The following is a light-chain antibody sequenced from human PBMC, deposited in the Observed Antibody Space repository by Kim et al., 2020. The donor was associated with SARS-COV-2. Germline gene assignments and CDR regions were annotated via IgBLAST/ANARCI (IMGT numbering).Light chain of an antibody. J-gene: IGKJ1*01. Sequence: AFVGDRVTITCRASQGIGTYLAWYQQKPGRAPKVLIYDASSLHSGVPSKFSGYGSGTDFTLTISSLQPEDFATYYCQQYKIYPWTFGQGTKVDIK. V-gene: IGKV1-16*02. CDR2: DAS. CDR3: QQYKIYPWT. CDR1: QGIGTY.